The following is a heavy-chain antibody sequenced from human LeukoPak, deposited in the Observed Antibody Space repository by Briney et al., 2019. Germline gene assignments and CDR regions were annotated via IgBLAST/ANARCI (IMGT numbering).Heavy chain of an antibody. D-gene: IGHD3-16*01. CDR2: IYTSGST. Sequence: SETLSLTCTVSGGSLSSYYWSWIRQPPGKGLEWIGYIYTSGSTNYNPSLKSRVTISVDTSKNQFSLKLSSVTAADTAVYYCARRLGSRNYYMDVWGKGTTVTVSS. V-gene: IGHV4-4*09. CDR1: GGSLSSYY. CDR3: ARRLGSRNYYMDV. J-gene: IGHJ6*03.